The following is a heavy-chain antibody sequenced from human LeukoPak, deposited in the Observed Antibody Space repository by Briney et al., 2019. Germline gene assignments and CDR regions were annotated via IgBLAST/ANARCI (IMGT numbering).Heavy chain of an antibody. Sequence: GGSLRLSCAASGFTFSSYWMTWVRQAPGKGLEWVANIKHNGDELNYVDSVEDRCTISRDNAKNSLYLHMTSLRAEDTAVYYCARELRTFDSWGQGTMVTVSS. J-gene: IGHJ4*02. D-gene: IGHD3-16*01. CDR3: ARELRTFDS. CDR2: IKHNGDEL. V-gene: IGHV3-7*01. CDR1: GFTFSSYW.